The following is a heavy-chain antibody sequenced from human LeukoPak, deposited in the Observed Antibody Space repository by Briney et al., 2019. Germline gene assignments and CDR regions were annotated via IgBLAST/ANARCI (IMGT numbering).Heavy chain of an antibody. V-gene: IGHV4-59*01. Sequence: SETLSLTCTVSGGSISSYYWSWIRQPPGKGLEWIGYIYYSGSTNYNPSLKSRVTISVDTSKNQFSLKLSSVTAAGTAVYYCARGAPYSSSWYRWGQGTLVTVSS. CDR1: GGSISSYY. J-gene: IGHJ5*02. CDR2: IYYSGST. CDR3: ARGAPYSSSWYR. D-gene: IGHD6-13*01.